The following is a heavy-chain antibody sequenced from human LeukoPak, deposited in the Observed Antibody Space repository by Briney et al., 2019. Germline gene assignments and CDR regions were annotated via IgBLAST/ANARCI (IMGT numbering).Heavy chain of an antibody. CDR2: IYYSGST. Sequence: SETLSLTCTVSGSSISSSSYYWGWIRQPPGKGLEWIGSIYYSGSTYYNPSLKSRVTISVDTSKNQFSLKLSSVTAADTAVYYCASMITRRGAFDIWGQGTMVTVSS. V-gene: IGHV4-39*01. D-gene: IGHD3-16*01. CDR3: ASMITRRGAFDI. CDR1: GSSISSSSYY. J-gene: IGHJ3*02.